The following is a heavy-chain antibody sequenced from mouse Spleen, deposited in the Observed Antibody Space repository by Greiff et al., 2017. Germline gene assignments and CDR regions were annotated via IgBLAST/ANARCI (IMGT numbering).Heavy chain of an antibody. V-gene: IGHV1-42*01. J-gene: IGHJ4*01. CDR1: GYSFTGYY. D-gene: IGHD3-1*01. CDR3: AKQLGPSYYYAMDY. Sequence: VQLKESGPELVKPGASVKISCKASGYSFTGYYMNWVKQSPEKSLEWIGEINPSTGGTTYNQKFKAKATLTVDKSSSTAYMQLKSLTSEDSAVYYCAKQLGPSYYYAMDYWGQGTSVTVSS. CDR2: INPSTGGT.